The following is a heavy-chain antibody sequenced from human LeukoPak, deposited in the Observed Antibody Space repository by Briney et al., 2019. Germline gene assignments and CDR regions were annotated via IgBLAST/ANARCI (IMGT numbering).Heavy chain of an antibody. V-gene: IGHV4-39*07. CDR1: GDSISSYHYH. J-gene: IGHJ4*02. D-gene: IGHD1-26*01. Sequence: SETLSLTCSVSGDSISSYHYHWGWIRQPPGKGLEWIGRIYSTGNTNYNPSLKSRVTISLDTSKNQFSLKLSSVSAEDTALYYCARERLGGSYYRPVDYWGQGTLVTVSS. CDR3: ARERLGGSYYRPVDY. CDR2: IYSTGNT.